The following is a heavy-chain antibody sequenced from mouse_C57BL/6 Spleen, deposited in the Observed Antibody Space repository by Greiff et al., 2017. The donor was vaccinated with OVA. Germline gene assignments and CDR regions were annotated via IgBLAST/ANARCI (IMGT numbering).Heavy chain of an antibody. V-gene: IGHV2-2*01. Sequence: VQLQQSGPGLVQPSQSLSITCTVSGFSLTSYGVHWVRQSPGQGLEWLGVIWSGGSTDYNAAFISRLSISKDNSKSQVFFKMNSLQADDTAIYYGARKEYDYGSYYYAMDYWGQGTSVTVSS. D-gene: IGHD2-4*01. CDR2: IWSGGST. J-gene: IGHJ4*01. CDR3: ARKEYDYGSYYYAMDY. CDR1: GFSLTSYG.